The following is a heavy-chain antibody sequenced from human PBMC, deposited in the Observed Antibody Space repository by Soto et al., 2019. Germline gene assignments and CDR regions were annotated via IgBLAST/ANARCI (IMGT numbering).Heavy chain of an antibody. V-gene: IGHV3-33*08. D-gene: IGHD6-19*01. CDR2: IWYDGSNK. J-gene: IGHJ4*02. Sequence: HPGGSLRLSCAASGFTFSSYGMHWVRQAPGKGLEWVAVIWYDGSNKYYADSVKGRFTISRDNSKNTLYLQMNSLRAEDTAVYYCARDRSSGWPRGNGGIDYWGQGTLVTVSS. CDR1: GFTFSSYG. CDR3: ARDRSSGWPRGNGGIDY.